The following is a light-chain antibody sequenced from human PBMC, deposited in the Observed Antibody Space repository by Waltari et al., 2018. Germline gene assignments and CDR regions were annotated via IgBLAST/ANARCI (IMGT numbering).Light chain of an antibody. CDR1: KLGTKY. Sequence: SYELTQPASVSVFPGQTARITCSGDKLGTKYACWYQQKPGQSPVMVMYHDDKRPSGIPDRFSGSNAGNTATLTSSGTQAMDEADYYCQAWDSSTDYVFGPGTKVTVL. V-gene: IGLV3-1*01. CDR3: QAWDSSTDYV. J-gene: IGLJ1*01. CDR2: HDD.